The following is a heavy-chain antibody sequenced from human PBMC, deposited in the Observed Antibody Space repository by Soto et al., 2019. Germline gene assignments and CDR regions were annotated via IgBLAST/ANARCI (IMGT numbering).Heavy chain of an antibody. CDR3: AKKVGYSSGWSEFDY. V-gene: IGHV3-23*01. D-gene: IGHD6-19*01. CDR2: ISGSGIST. CDR1: GFTFSSYA. Sequence: EVQLLESGGGLVQPGGSLRLSCAASGFTFSSYAMSWVRQAPGKGLEWVSAISGSGISTYYADSVKGRFAISRDNSKNTLDQQVNSLRAEDTAAYYCAKKVGYSSGWSEFDYWGQGTLVTVSS. J-gene: IGHJ4*02.